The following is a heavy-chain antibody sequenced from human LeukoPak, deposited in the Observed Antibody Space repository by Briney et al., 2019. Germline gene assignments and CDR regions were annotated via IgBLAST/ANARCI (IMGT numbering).Heavy chain of an antibody. CDR1: GFTVSTNY. J-gene: IGHJ4*02. CDR3: ARGGGFGYDFWSGQGSYYFDY. V-gene: IGHV3-53*01. D-gene: IGHD3-3*01. CDR2: IYGGGTT. Sequence: PGGSLRLSCVPSGFTVSTNYMTWVRQAPGKGLEGVSVIYGGGTTYYADSVKGRFTISRDNAKNSLYLQMNSLRAEDTAVYYCARGGGFGYDFWSGQGSYYFDYWGQGTLVTVSS.